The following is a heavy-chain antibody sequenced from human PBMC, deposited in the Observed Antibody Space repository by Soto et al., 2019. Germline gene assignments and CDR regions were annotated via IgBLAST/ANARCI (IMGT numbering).Heavy chain of an antibody. J-gene: IGHJ6*02. D-gene: IGHD3-16*01. CDR3: ARGPYYGMDV. CDR1: GFNFSTYG. Sequence: QVQLVESGGGVVQPGGSLRLSCAATGFNFSTYGMHWVRQAPGKGLDWVAIIWHDASKKFYADSVKGRFTITRDNSKNTQYLQRNSLRAEDTAVYFCARGPYYGMDVWGQGTTVTVSS. CDR2: IWHDASKK. V-gene: IGHV3-33*01.